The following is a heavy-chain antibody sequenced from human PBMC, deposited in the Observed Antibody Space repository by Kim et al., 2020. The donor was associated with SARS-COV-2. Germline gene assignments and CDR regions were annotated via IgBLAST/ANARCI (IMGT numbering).Heavy chain of an antibody. Sequence: SVKVSCKASGGTFSSYAISWVRQAPGQGLEWMGGIIPIFGTANYAQKFQGRVTITADESTSTAYMELSSLRSEDTAVYYCARGNRRDGYNFNAFDIWGQGTMVTVSS. J-gene: IGHJ3*02. D-gene: IGHD5-12*01. V-gene: IGHV1-69*13. CDR1: GGTFSSYA. CDR2: IIPIFGTA. CDR3: ARGNRRDGYNFNAFDI.